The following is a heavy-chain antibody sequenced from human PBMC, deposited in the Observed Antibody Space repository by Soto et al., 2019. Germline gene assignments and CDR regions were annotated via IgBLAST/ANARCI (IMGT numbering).Heavy chain of an antibody. Sequence: SETLSLTCTVSGGSISSGGYYWSWIRQHPGKGLEWIGYIYYSGSTYYNPSLKSRVNISVDTSKNQFSLKLSSVTAADTAVYYCVRDVYYDSSGYYFGPDYWGQGTLVTVSS. CDR2: IYYSGST. CDR3: VRDVYYDSSGYYFGPDY. V-gene: IGHV4-31*03. CDR1: GGSISSGGYY. J-gene: IGHJ4*02. D-gene: IGHD3-22*01.